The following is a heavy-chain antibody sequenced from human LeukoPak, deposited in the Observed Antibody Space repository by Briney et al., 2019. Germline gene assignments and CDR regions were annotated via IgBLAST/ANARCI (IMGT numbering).Heavy chain of an antibody. CDR1: GGSMSSSSFY. V-gene: IGHV4-39*01. Sequence: SETLSLTCTVSGGSMSSSSFYWGWIRQPPGKGLEWIGSMYYSGSTYYNPSLKSRLTTSVDTSKNQFSLKLSSVTAADTAVYYCARHDTSIYSEHFDYWGQGTLVTASS. J-gene: IGHJ4*02. CDR3: ARHDTSIYSEHFDY. CDR2: MYYSGST. D-gene: IGHD3-22*01.